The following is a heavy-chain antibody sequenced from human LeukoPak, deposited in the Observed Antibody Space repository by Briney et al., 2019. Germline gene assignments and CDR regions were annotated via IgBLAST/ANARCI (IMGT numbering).Heavy chain of an antibody. CDR3: ARGRQGYCSSTSCHRYYYGMDV. Sequence: SETLSLTCAVYGGSFSGYYWSWIRQPPGKGLEWIGEINHSGSTNYNPSLKSRVTISVDTSKNQFSLKLSSVTAADTAVYYCARGRQGYCSSTSCHRYYYGMDVWGQGTTVTVSS. CDR2: INHSGST. V-gene: IGHV4-34*01. J-gene: IGHJ6*02. CDR1: GGSFSGYY. D-gene: IGHD2-2*01.